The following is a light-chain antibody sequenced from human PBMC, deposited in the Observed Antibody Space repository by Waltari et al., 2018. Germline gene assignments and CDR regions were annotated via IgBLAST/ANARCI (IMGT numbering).Light chain of an antibody. CDR1: SSNIGTNY. CDR3: GTWDSSLSGAV. J-gene: IGLJ7*01. Sequence: QSVLTQPPSVSAAPGQRVTISCSGGSSNIGTNYVSWYRQFPGPAPKLLIYEDSERPSGIPGRFSGSKSGTSATLDITGLQAGDEADYYCGTWDSSLSGAVFGGGTHLTVL. V-gene: IGLV1-51*02. CDR2: EDS.